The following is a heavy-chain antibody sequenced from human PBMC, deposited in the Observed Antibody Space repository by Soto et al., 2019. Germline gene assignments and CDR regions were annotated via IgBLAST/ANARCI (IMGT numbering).Heavy chain of an antibody. V-gene: IGHV4-39*01. Sequence: SETLSLTCTVSGGSISSSSYYWGWIRQPPGKGLEWIGSIYYSGSTYYNPSLKSRVTISVDTSKNQFSLKLSSVTAADTAVYYCARGVAAAGFPGGLSFDYWGQGTLVTVSS. D-gene: IGHD6-13*01. CDR2: IYYSGST. CDR1: GGSISSSSYY. J-gene: IGHJ4*02. CDR3: ARGVAAAGFPGGLSFDY.